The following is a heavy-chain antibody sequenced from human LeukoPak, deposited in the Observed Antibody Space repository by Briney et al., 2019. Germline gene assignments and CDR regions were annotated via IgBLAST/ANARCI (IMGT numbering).Heavy chain of an antibody. CDR2: ISAYNGNT. J-gene: IGHJ4*02. CDR3: SRDQSGYSYGYYY. V-gene: IGHV1-18*01. D-gene: IGHD5-18*01. Sequence: ASVTVSCQASGYTFTSYGISWERQAQGPGLELMGGISAYNGNTNYSKKSHGRVTMTTDTYTSTAYMELRSLRTAAAAADCCSRDQSGYSYGYYYWGQGTLVTVSS. CDR1: GYTFTSYG.